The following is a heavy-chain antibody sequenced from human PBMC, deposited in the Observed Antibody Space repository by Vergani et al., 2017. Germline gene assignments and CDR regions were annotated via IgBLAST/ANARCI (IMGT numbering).Heavy chain of an antibody. Sequence: QVQLVESGGGLVKPGGSLRLSCAASGFTFSDYYMSWIRQAPGKGLEWVSYISSSSSYTNYADSVKGRFTISRDNAKNSLYLQMNSLRAEDTALYYCAKDMGQWLSSTPDYWGQGTLVTVSS. CDR1: GFTFSDYY. CDR2: ISSSSSYT. V-gene: IGHV3-11*05. CDR3: AKDMGQWLSSTPDY. D-gene: IGHD6-19*01. J-gene: IGHJ4*02.